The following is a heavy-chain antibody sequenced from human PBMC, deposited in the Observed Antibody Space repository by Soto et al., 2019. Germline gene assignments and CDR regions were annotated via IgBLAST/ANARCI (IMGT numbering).Heavy chain of an antibody. J-gene: IGHJ6*03. V-gene: IGHV3-23*01. Sequence: PGGSLRLSCAASGFTFTNYAMSWVRQAPGRGLEWVSVVSGSGGSTYYADSVKGRFTISRDKSKNTLYLQMNSVRAEDTAVYYCAKDNRGYSGYAPSYHYYYMDVWGKGTPATVS. D-gene: IGHD5-12*01. CDR1: GFTFTNYA. CDR2: VSGSGGST. CDR3: AKDNRGYSGYAPSYHYYYMDV.